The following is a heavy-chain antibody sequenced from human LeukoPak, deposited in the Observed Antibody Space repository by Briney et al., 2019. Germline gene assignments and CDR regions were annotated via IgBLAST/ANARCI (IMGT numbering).Heavy chain of an antibody. V-gene: IGHV1-46*01. J-gene: IGHJ3*02. CDR1: GYTFTSYY. CDR3: ARALIEGGTIFGVVITHDAFDI. CDR2: INPSGGST. Sequence: ASVKVSCKASGYTFTSYYMHWVRQAPGQGLEWMGIINPSGGSTSYAQKFQGRVTMTRDMSTSTVYMELSSLRSEDTAVYYCARALIEGGTIFGVVITHDAFDIWGQGTMVTVSS. D-gene: IGHD3-3*01.